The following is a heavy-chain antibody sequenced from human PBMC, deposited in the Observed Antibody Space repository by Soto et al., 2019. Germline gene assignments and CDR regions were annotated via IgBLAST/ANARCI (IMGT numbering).Heavy chain of an antibody. D-gene: IGHD3-22*01. Sequence: PGGSLRLSCAASGFTFSSYGMHWVRQAPGKGLEWVSAICGSGGSKYYADSVKGRFTISRDNSKNTLYLQMNSLRAEDTAVYYCAKDLYDSKEIFDYWGQGTLVTVSS. V-gene: IGHV3-23*01. CDR1: GFTFSSYG. CDR3: AKDLYDSKEIFDY. CDR2: ICGSGGSK. J-gene: IGHJ4*02.